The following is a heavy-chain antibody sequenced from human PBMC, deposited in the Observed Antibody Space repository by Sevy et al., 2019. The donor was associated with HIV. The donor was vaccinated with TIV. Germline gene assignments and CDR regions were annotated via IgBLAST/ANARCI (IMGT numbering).Heavy chain of an antibody. J-gene: IGHJ4*02. Sequence: GGSLRLSCAASGFTFRNYAMSWVRQAPGKGLEWVSALSGTGGNTYYADSVKGRFTISRDNSKNTLYLQMNSLRVEATAVYYCAKDLDIVAVAAAIRLSYWGQGTLVTVSS. CDR1: GFTFRNYA. CDR2: LSGTGGNT. D-gene: IGHD2-2*01. V-gene: IGHV3-23*01. CDR3: AKDLDIVAVAAAIRLSY.